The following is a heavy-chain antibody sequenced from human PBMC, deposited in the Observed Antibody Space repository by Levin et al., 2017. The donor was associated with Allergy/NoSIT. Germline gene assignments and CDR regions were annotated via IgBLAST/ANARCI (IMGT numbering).Heavy chain of an antibody. CDR2: IYYSGST. Sequence: SETLSLTCTVSGGSISSYYWSWIRQPPGKGLEWIGYIYYSGSTNYNPSLKSRVTISVDTSKNQFSLKLSSVTAADTAVYYCARVGGSGSDNFDYWGQGTLVTVSS. D-gene: IGHD3-10*01. CDR1: GGSISSYY. CDR3: ARVGGSGSDNFDY. J-gene: IGHJ4*02. V-gene: IGHV4-59*01.